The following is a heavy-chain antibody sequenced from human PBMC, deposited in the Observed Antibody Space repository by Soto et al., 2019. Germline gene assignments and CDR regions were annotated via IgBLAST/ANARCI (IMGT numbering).Heavy chain of an antibody. D-gene: IGHD4-17*01. CDR1: GYTFTSYA. CDR2: INAGYGNT. CDR3: AGSSTATTVYRY. J-gene: IGHJ4*02. V-gene: IGHV1-3*01. Sequence: QVQLVQSGAEVKKPGASVKLSCKASGYTFTSYAMHWVRQAPGQRLEWMGWINAGYGNTEYSQKFQGRVTITRDTSASTGYMELSSLRSEDTAVYYCAGSSTATTVYRYWGQGTLVIVSS.